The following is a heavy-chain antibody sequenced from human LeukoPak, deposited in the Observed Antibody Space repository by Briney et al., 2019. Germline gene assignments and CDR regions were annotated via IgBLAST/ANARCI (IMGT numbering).Heavy chain of an antibody. CDR3: ARDIVVVVAAYAFDI. J-gene: IGHJ3*02. CDR2: ISYDGSNK. Sequence: GRSLRLSCAASGFTFSSYAVHWVRQAPGKGLEWVAVISYDGSNKYYADSVKGRFTISRDNSKNTLYLQMNSLRAEDTAVYYCARDIVVVVAAYAFDIWGQGTMVTVSS. CDR1: GFTFSSYA. V-gene: IGHV3-30-3*01. D-gene: IGHD2-15*01.